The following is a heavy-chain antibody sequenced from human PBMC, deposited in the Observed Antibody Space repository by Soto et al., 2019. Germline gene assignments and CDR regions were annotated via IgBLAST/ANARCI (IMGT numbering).Heavy chain of an antibody. J-gene: IGHJ5*02. D-gene: IGHD6-19*01. Sequence: ASVKVSCKASGYTFTSYAMRLVRQAPGQRLEWMGWINAGNGNTKYSQKFQGRVTITRDTSASTAYMELSSLRSEDTAVYYCARVASGWSGDNWVDPWGQGTLVTVSS. CDR1: GYTFTSYA. CDR2: INAGNGNT. CDR3: ARVASGWSGDNWVDP. V-gene: IGHV1-3*01.